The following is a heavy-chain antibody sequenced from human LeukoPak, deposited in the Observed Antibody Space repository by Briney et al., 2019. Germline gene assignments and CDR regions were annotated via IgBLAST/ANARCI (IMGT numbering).Heavy chain of an antibody. CDR1: GFTFSTFA. CDR3: AKGSVLRFLEWLSTQAYDY. CDR2: ISGSGGST. D-gene: IGHD3-3*01. V-gene: IGHV3-23*01. J-gene: IGHJ4*02. Sequence: GGSLRLSCAASGFTFSTFAMPWVRQAPGKGLEWVSAISGSGGSTYYADSVKGRFTISRDNSKNTLYLQMNSLRAEDTAVYYCAKGSVLRFLEWLSTQAYDYWGQGTLVTVSS.